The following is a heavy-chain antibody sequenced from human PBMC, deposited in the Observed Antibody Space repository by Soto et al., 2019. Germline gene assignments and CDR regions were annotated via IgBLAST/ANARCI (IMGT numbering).Heavy chain of an antibody. CDR2: IYWDDSK. J-gene: IGHJ4*02. CDR1: GFSLSTSGVG. CDR3: AHKGPEDWPLDY. D-gene: IGHD3-9*01. V-gene: IGHV2-5*02. Sequence: QITLKESGPTLVRPTQTLTLTCAFSGFSLSTSGVGVGWIRQPPGKALEWLAVIYWDDSKHYSPSLRSRLTTTNDTAKNQGVLTMTNMDPMDTGTYYCAHKGPEDWPLDYWGQGTLVTVSS.